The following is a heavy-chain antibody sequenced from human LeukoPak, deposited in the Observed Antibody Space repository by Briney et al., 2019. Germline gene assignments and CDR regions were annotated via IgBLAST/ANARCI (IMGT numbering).Heavy chain of an antibody. CDR3: VRVISRGTGTGAFDV. J-gene: IGHJ3*01. Sequence: PGGSLRLSCAASGFTLSSYWMSWVRQAPGKGLEWVANIKQDGSEKYYVDSVKGRFSISRDNAKNSLFLQMNSLTVEDTAVYYCVRVISRGTGTGAFDVWGRGTMVTVSS. CDR2: IKQDGSEK. D-gene: IGHD1-1*01. V-gene: IGHV3-7*01. CDR1: GFTLSSYW.